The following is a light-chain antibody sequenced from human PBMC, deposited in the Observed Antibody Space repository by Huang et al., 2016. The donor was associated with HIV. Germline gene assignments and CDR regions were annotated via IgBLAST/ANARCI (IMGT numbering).Light chain of an antibody. CDR1: QSVGNS. Sequence: EIVLTQSPATLSLSPGERATLSCRASQSVGNSLAWYQQRPGQAPRLLIYTASNRATGIPARFTGSGSGTDFTLTISGLQPEDFAVYYCQHRSNWPPSWPPSWTFGQGTRVDTK. J-gene: IGKJ1*01. CDR2: TAS. V-gene: IGKV3-11*01. CDR3: QHRSNWPPSWPPSWT.